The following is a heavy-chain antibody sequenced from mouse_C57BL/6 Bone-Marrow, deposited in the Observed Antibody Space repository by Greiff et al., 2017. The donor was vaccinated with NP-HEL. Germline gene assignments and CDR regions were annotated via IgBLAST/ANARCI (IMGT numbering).Heavy chain of an antibody. D-gene: IGHD2-3*01. J-gene: IGHJ2*01. V-gene: IGHV1-61*01. Sequence: VQLQQPGAELVRPGSSVKLSCKASGYTFTSYWMDWVKQRPGQGLEWIGNIYPSDSETHYNQKFKDKATLTVDKSSSTAYMQLSSLTSEDSAVYYCARRIYDGFRDYWGQGTTLTVSS. CDR2: IYPSDSET. CDR3: ARRIYDGFRDY. CDR1: GYTFTSYW.